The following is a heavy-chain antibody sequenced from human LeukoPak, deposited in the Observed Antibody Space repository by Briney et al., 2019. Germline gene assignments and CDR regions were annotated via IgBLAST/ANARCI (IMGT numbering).Heavy chain of an antibody. V-gene: IGHV3-23*01. CDR3: VRHDSYIPF. Sequence: GGSLRLSCAASGFTFKNYAMSWVRQTSGMGLEWASAISDNDGSTYYTDSVKGRFTISRDNSKDTVYLQMNNLRAADTALYFCVRHDSYIPFWGQGSLVTVSS. D-gene: IGHD5-18*01. CDR1: GFTFKNYA. CDR2: ISDNDGST. J-gene: IGHJ1*01.